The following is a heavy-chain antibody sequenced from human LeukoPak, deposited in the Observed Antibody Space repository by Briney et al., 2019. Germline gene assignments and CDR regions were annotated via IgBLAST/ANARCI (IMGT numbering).Heavy chain of an antibody. Sequence: PSETLSLTCTVSGGSISSSSYYWGWIRQPPGKGLEWIGRIYTSGSTNYNPSLKSRVTISVDKSKNQFSLKLSSVTAADTAVYYCARVRLGYCSSTSCSGWFDPWGQGTLVTVSS. D-gene: IGHD2-2*01. CDR3: ARVRLGYCSSTSCSGWFDP. CDR1: GGSISSSSYY. CDR2: IYTSGST. J-gene: IGHJ5*02. V-gene: IGHV4-61*05.